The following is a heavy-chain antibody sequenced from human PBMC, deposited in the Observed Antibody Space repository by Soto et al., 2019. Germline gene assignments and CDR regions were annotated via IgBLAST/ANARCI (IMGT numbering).Heavy chain of an antibody. CDR3: ARARIAARGYYGMDV. CDR1: GGSISSYY. Sequence: PSETLSLTCTVSGGSISSYYWSWIRQPPGKGLEWIGYIYYSGSTNYNPSLKSRVTISVDTSKNQFSLKLSSVTAADTAVYYCARARIAARGYYGMDVWGQGTTVTAP. V-gene: IGHV4-59*01. J-gene: IGHJ6*02. D-gene: IGHD6-6*01. CDR2: IYYSGST.